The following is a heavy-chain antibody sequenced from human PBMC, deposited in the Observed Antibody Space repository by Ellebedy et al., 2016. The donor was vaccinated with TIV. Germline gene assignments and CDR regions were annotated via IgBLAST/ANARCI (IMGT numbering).Heavy chain of an antibody. J-gene: IGHJ4*02. CDR3: ARDMVQGMVAKYLWFDY. Sequence: ASVNVSCKASGYPFNPYIVSWVRLAPGQRPEWPGWISPYTGDTHFARKVQGRITLTTDTSTSTVFMELRSLTSDDTAVYYCARDMVQGMVAKYLWFDYWGQGTPVTVSS. CDR1: GYPFNPYI. CDR2: ISPYTGDT. V-gene: IGHV1-18*04. D-gene: IGHD5-12*01.